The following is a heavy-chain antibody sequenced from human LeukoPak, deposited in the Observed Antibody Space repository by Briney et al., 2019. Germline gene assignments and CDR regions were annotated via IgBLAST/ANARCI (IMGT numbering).Heavy chain of an antibody. CDR3: ARDLKMGYSSGRYSWGTGSSNDY. D-gene: IGHD6-19*01. Sequence: GASVKVSCKASGYTFTSYDINWVRQATGQGLEWMGWLNPNSGNTGYAQKSQGRVTMTRDTSISTAYMELSSLRSDDTAVYYCARDLKMGYSSGRYSWGTGSSNDYWGQGTLVSVSS. J-gene: IGHJ4*02. CDR1: GYTFTSYD. CDR2: LNPNSGNT. V-gene: IGHV1-8*01.